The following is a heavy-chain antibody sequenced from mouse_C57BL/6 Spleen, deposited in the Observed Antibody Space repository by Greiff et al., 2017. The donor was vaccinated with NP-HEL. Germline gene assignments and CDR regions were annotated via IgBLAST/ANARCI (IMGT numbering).Heavy chain of an antibody. CDR3: ARNDYGKGLIDY. J-gene: IGHJ2*01. D-gene: IGHD2-4*01. Sequence: QVQLQQSGAELARPGASVKLSCKASGYTFTSYGISWVKQRTGQGLEWIGEIYPRSGNTYYNEKFKGKATLTADKSSSTAYMELRSLTSEDSAVYFCARNDYGKGLIDYWGQGTTLTVSS. CDR2: IYPRSGNT. V-gene: IGHV1-81*01. CDR1: GYTFTSYG.